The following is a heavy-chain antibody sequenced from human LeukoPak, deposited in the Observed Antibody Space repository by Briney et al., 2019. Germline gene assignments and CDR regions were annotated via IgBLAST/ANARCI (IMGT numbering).Heavy chain of an antibody. J-gene: IGHJ2*01. D-gene: IGHD1-1*01. CDR3: ATRPGMGINYFDL. CDR2: IYRDGST. CDR1: GFTVSSSY. Sequence: GGSLRLSCAASGFTVSSSYMSWVRHAPGRGLECVSDIYRDGSTYYADSVKGRFTISRDNSRNTVYLQMNSLSAEDTAVYYCATRPGMGINYFDLWGRGTLVTVSS. V-gene: IGHV3-53*01.